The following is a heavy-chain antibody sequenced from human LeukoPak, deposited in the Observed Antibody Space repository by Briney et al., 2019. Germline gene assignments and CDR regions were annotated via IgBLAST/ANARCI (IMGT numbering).Heavy chain of an antibody. J-gene: IGHJ4*02. CDR1: GFTFSSYS. D-gene: IGHD4-17*01. V-gene: IGHV3-21*01. Sequence: GGSLRLSCAASGFTFSSYSMNWVRQAPGKGLEWVSSISSSSSYIYYADSVKGRFTISRDNAKNSLYLQMNSLRAEGTAVYYCAREATTVTISPDYWGQGTLVTVSS. CDR3: AREATTVTISPDY. CDR2: ISSSSSYI.